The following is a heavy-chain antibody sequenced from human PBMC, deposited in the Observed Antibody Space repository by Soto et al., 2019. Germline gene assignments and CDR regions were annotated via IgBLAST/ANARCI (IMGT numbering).Heavy chain of an antibody. V-gene: IGHV3-53*04. J-gene: IGHJ6*02. CDR3: ARDLLAGGLYGMDV. D-gene: IGHD2-8*02. CDR1: GFTVSSNY. CDR2: IYSGGST. Sequence: GGSLRLSCAASGFTVSSNYMSWVRQAPGKGLEWVSVIYSGGSTYYADSVKGRFTISRHNSKNTLYLQMNSLRAEDTAVYYCARDLLAGGLYGMDVWGQGTRSPSP.